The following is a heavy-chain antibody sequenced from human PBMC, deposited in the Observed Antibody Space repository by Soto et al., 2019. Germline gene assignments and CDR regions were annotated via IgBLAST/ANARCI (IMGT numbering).Heavy chain of an antibody. V-gene: IGHV3-33*01. J-gene: IGHJ4*02. CDR2: IWHDGSKK. Sequence: QVQLVESGGGVVQPGRSLRLSCGASGFTLSSYGMHWVRQAPGKGLEWVAVIWHDGSKKYYADSVKGRFTISRDNSKNTMDLQMNNLRAEDTAVYSCARGRGSGDPIDYWGQGTLVTVSS. D-gene: IGHD2-15*01. CDR3: ARGRGSGDPIDY. CDR1: GFTLSSYG.